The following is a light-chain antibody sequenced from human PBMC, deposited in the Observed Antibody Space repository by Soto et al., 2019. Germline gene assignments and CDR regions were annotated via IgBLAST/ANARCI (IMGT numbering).Light chain of an antibody. CDR1: NIGSKN. CDR2: RDS. Sequence: SYELTQPLSVSVALGQTASITCGGNNIGSKNVHWYQQKPGQAPVLVIYRDSNRPSGIPERFSGSNSGNTATLTISRAQAGDEADYYGQVWDSSTVVFCGGTTLTVL. J-gene: IGLJ2*01. V-gene: IGLV3-9*01. CDR3: QVWDSSTVV.